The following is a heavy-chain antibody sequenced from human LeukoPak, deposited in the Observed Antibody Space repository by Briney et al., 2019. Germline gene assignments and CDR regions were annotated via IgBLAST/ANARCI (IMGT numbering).Heavy chain of an antibody. J-gene: IGHJ4*02. CDR2: IIPIFGTA. Sequence: ASVKVSCKASGGTFSSYAISWVRQAPGQGLEWMGGIIPIFGTANYAQKFQGRVTITTDESTSTAYMELSSVRSEDTAVYYCARERWSGSVLDYWGQGTLVTVSS. V-gene: IGHV1-69*05. CDR3: ARERWSGSVLDY. CDR1: GGTFSSYA. D-gene: IGHD3-3*01.